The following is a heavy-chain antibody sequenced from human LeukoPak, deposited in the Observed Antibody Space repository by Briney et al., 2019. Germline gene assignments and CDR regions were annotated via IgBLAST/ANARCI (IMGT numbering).Heavy chain of an antibody. Sequence: SGGSLRLSCAASGFTFSSYAMHWVRQAPGKGLEYVSAISSNGGSTYYANSVKGRFTISRDNSKNTLYLQMGSLRAEDMAVYYCAREESSGGVYFDCWGQGTLVTVSS. CDR3: AREESSGGVYFDC. D-gene: IGHD6-19*01. V-gene: IGHV3-64*01. CDR1: GFTFSSYA. J-gene: IGHJ4*02. CDR2: ISSNGGST.